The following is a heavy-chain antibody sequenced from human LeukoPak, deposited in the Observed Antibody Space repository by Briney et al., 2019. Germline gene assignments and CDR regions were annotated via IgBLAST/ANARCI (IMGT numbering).Heavy chain of an antibody. V-gene: IGHV1-69*13. CDR1: GYTFTSYG. Sequence: SVKVSCKASGYTFTSYGISWVRQAPGQGLEWMGGIIPIFGTANYAQKFQGRVTITADESTSTAYMELSSLRSEDTAVYYCARDPGAGYFDLWGRGTLVTVSS. CDR3: ARDPGAGYFDL. J-gene: IGHJ2*01. D-gene: IGHD4-17*01. CDR2: IIPIFGTA.